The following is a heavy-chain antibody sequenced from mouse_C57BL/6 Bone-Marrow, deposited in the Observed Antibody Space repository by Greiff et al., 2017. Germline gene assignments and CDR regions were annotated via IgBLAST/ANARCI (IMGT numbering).Heavy chain of an antibody. V-gene: IGHV1-15*01. J-gene: IGHJ3*01. CDR2: IDPETGGT. Sequence: QVQLQQSGAELVRPGASVTLSCKASGYTFTDYEMHWVKQTPVHGLEWIGAIDPETGGTAYNQKVKGKAILTADKSASTAYLELRSLTSEDSAVIYCTRIWYGSSSFAYWGQGTLVTVSA. CDR3: TRIWYGSSSFAY. CDR1: GYTFTDYE. D-gene: IGHD1-1*01.